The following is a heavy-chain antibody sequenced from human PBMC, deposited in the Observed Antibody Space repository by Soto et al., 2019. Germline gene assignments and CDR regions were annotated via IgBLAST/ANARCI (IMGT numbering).Heavy chain of an antibody. CDR3: ARGLTYYYDSSGYYEGYYFDY. D-gene: IGHD3-22*01. CDR1: GGSISSYY. Sequence: SETLSLTCTVSGGSISSYYWSWIRQPPGKGLEWIGYIYYSGSTNYNPSLKSRVTISVDTSKNQFSLKLSSVTAADTAVYYCARGLTYYYDSSGYYEGYYFDYWGQGTLVTVSS. CDR2: IYYSGST. V-gene: IGHV4-59*01. J-gene: IGHJ4*02.